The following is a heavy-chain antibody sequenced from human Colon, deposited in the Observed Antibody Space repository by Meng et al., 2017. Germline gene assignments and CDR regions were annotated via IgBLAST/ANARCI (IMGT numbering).Heavy chain of an antibody. Sequence: QLQESGPGVVKPSQTLSPTCSVLGASINSTGFSWNWVRQPPGKGLEWIGYIYESGIAYYNPSLKSRVTISLDRSKNQFSLNMTSVTAADTAVYFCARVGYCVNGVCYQTLGHWSQGTLVTVSS. J-gene: IGHJ4*02. CDR2: IYESGIA. CDR1: GASINSTGFS. V-gene: IGHV4-30-2*01. CDR3: ARVGYCVNGVCYQTLGH. D-gene: IGHD2-8*01.